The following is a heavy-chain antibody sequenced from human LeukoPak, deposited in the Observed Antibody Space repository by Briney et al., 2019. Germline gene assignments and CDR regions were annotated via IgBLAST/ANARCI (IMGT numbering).Heavy chain of an antibody. D-gene: IGHD5-24*01. CDR2: INHSGST. CDR3: ARGDVEMATTSGFDI. Sequence: KASETLSLTCAVYGASFSGYYWSWIRQPPGKGLEWIGEINHSGSTNYNPSLKSRVTISVDTSKNQFSLKLSSVTAADTAVYYCARGDVEMATTSGFDIWGQGTMVTVSS. J-gene: IGHJ3*02. CDR1: GASFSGYY. V-gene: IGHV4-34*01.